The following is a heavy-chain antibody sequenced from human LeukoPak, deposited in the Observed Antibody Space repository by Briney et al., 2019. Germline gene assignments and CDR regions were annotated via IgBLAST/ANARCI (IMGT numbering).Heavy chain of an antibody. D-gene: IGHD2-15*01. Sequence: ASVKVSCKASGYTFTSYDINWVRQAPGQGLEWMGWISTYNGNTNYAQKLQGRVTMTTDTSTSTAYMELRSLRSDDTAVYYCARDRLGYCSGGSCYAETAFDIWGQGTMVTVSP. CDR2: ISTYNGNT. CDR3: ARDRLGYCSGGSCYAETAFDI. CDR1: GYTFTSYD. V-gene: IGHV1-18*01. J-gene: IGHJ3*02.